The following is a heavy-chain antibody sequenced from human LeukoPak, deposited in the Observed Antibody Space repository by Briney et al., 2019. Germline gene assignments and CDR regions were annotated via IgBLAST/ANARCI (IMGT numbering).Heavy chain of an antibody. V-gene: IGHV3-64*01. CDR2: ISSNGGST. Sequence: GGSLRLSCAASGFTFSSYAMHWVRQAPGKGLEYVSAISSNGGSTYYANSVKGRFTISRDNSKNTLYLQMGSLRAEDTAVYYCARQRGLYDYWGQGTLVTVSS. CDR1: GFTFSSYA. J-gene: IGHJ4*02. CDR3: ARQRGLYDY. D-gene: IGHD2-2*02.